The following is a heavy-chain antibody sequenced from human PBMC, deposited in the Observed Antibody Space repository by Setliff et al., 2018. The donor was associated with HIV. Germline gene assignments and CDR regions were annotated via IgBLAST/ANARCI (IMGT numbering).Heavy chain of an antibody. D-gene: IGHD1-7*01. Sequence: PSETLSLTCAVFDGSRSGIHWSWIRQPPGKGLEWIAEINFGGGTNHNPSLKSRVTISVDTSKSHVSLMLMSVTAADTAVYYCARAGNYGAFDGFDIWGQGTRVTVSS. V-gene: IGHV4-34*01. CDR1: DGSRSGIH. CDR2: INFGGGT. CDR3: ARAGNYGAFDGFDI. J-gene: IGHJ3*02.